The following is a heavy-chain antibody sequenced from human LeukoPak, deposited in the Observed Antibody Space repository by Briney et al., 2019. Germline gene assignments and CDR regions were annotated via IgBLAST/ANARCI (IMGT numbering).Heavy chain of an antibody. J-gene: IGHJ4*02. Sequence: GGSLRLSCAASGLTFSNYAMHWVRQAPGKGLEWVALISHDGSNKYYADSVKGRFTISRGNSKNTLYLQMNNLRAEDTAVYYCAKDRLTVTTWRSYSDYWGQGTLVTVSS. CDR3: AKDRLTVTTWRSYSDY. CDR1: GLTFSNYA. D-gene: IGHD4-17*01. V-gene: IGHV3-30*18. CDR2: ISHDGSNK.